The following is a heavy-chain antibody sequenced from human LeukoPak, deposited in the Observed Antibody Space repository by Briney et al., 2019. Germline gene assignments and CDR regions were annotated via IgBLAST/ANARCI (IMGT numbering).Heavy chain of an antibody. D-gene: IGHD2-15*01. CDR3: ARAFLVGYSPEEYFFDY. Sequence: PSETLSLTCTVSGGSISSSNWWGWVRQPPGKGLECIGEIHHSGTTNYNPSLKSRVTISVDKSKNEFSLKLNSVTAADTAVYYCARAFLVGYSPEEYFFDYWGQGTLVTVSS. CDR2: IHHSGTT. V-gene: IGHV4-4*02. J-gene: IGHJ4*02. CDR1: GGSISSSNW.